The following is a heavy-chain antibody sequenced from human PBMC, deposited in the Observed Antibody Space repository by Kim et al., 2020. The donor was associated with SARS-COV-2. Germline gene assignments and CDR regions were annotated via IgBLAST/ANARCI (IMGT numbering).Heavy chain of an antibody. CDR1: GFTVSSNY. Sequence: GSLRPSCAASGFTVSSNYMSWVRQAPGKGLELVSVIYSGGSTYYADSLKGRFTISRDNSTNTLYLQMNSLRAEDTAVYYCASGNSSGWLRRADYYGMEAGAQGPTVT. CDR3: ASGNSSGWLRRADYYGMEA. V-gene: IGHV3-66*01. J-gene: IGHJ6*02. D-gene: IGHD6-19*01. CDR2: IYSGGST.